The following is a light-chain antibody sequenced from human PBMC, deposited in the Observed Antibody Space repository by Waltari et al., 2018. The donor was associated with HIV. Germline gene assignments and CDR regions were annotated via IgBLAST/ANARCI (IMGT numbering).Light chain of an antibody. J-gene: IGLJ1*01. CDR2: EVS. CDR3: SSYTSSSTLSYV. Sequence: QSALTQPASVSGSPGLSIPIPCPGTSSDGGGYNYVPWYQQHPGKAPKLMIYEVSKRPSGVSNRFSGAKSGNTASLTISGLQAEDEADYYCSSYTSSSTLSYVFGTGTKVTVL. V-gene: IGLV2-14*01. CDR1: SSDGGGYNY.